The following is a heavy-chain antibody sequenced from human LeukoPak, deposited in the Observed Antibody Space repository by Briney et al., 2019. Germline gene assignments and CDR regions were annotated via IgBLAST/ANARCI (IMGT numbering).Heavy chain of an antibody. CDR3: ASEIGPIAAAAGDYWYFDL. D-gene: IGHD6-13*01. Sequence: PSETLSLTCTVSGGSISSYYWSWIRQPPGKGLEWIGYMYYSGSSNYNPSLKSRVTISVDTSKNQFSLKLSSVTAADTAVYYCASEIGPIAAAAGDYWYFDLWGRGTLVTVSS. V-gene: IGHV4-59*12. J-gene: IGHJ2*01. CDR1: GGSISSYY. CDR2: MYYSGSS.